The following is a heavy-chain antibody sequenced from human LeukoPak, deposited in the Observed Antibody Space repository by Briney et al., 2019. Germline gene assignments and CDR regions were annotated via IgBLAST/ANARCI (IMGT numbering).Heavy chain of an antibody. D-gene: IGHD6-19*01. CDR2: LVYDERS. J-gene: IGHJ4*02. V-gene: IGHV3-33*05. Sequence: GGSLRLSCAASGFPFSSYGMHWVRQAPGKGLEWVARLVYDERSDYANSVKGRFSISRDNSKNTLFLDMSDLRVEDTAVYYCAGDLSAAFDFWGQGVLVTVSS. CDR3: AGDLSAAFDF. CDR1: GFPFSSYG.